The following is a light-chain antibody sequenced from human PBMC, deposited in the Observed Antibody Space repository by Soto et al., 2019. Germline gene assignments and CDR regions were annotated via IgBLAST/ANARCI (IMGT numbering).Light chain of an antibody. CDR2: DAS. V-gene: IGKV3-15*01. J-gene: IGKJ1*01. Sequence: EKVMTQSPATLSVSPGERATLSCRASQSVSSNLAWYQQKPGQAPWLLIYDASTRATGTPARFSGSGSGTEFTLTISSLQSEDLAVYYCQQYDDWPETFGQGTKVEIK. CDR1: QSVSSN. CDR3: QQYDDWPET.